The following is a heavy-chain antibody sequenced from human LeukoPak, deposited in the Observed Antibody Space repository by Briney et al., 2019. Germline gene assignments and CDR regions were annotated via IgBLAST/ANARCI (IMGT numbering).Heavy chain of an antibody. Sequence: GGSLRLSCATSGFTFSGYFVTWVRQAPGKGLEWVANILQDGSEKYYVDSVKGRFTISRDNAKNSLYLQMNSLRAEDTAVYYCARDPGSDAFDLWGQGTMVTVSS. CDR1: GFTFSGYF. V-gene: IGHV3-7*01. D-gene: IGHD7-27*01. J-gene: IGHJ3*01. CDR3: ARDPGSDAFDL. CDR2: ILQDGSEK.